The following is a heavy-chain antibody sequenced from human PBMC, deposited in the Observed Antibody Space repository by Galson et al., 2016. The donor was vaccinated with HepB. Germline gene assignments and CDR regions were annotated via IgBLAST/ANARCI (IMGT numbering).Heavy chain of an antibody. CDR3: TRGALEPFDY. CDR1: GFTFSTYW. D-gene: IGHD1-1*01. CDR2: INPDASTT. Sequence: SLRLSCAASGFTFSTYWMHWVRQAPGKGLVWVSRINPDASTTTYADSVKGRFAISRDNAKNTLYLQMNSLGGEDTAVYFCTRGALEPFDYWGQGILVTVSS. V-gene: IGHV3-74*01. J-gene: IGHJ4*02.